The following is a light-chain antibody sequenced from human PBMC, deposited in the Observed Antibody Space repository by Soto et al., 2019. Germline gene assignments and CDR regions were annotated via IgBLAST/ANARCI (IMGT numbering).Light chain of an antibody. J-gene: IGKJ5*01. CDR3: QQYGSSPPIT. Sequence: EIVLTQSPGTLSLSPGERATLSCRASQSVSSSYLAWYQQKPGQAPRLLIYGASSRAPGIPDRFIGSGSGTDFTLSISRLEPEDFAVYYCQQYGSSPPITFGQWTRLEIK. V-gene: IGKV3-20*01. CDR2: GAS. CDR1: QSVSSSY.